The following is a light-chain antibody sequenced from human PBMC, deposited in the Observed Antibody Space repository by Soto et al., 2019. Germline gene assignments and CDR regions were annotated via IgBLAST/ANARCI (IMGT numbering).Light chain of an antibody. J-gene: IGLJ3*02. V-gene: IGLV3-9*01. CDR2: RDT. CDR3: QVWDSSTVV. CDR1: NIGSKN. Sequence: SYELTQPLSVSVALRQTSRITCGGNNIGSKNVHWYQLNPGQAPVLVIYRDTNRPSGIPERFSGSNSGNTATLAISGAQVGDDADYYCQVWDSSTVVFGGGTKLTVL.